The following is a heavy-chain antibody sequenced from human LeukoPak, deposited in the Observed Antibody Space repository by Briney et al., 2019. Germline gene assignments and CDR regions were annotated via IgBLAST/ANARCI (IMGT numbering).Heavy chain of an antibody. CDR3: ASALLRGRAGYYYMDV. Sequence: ASVKVSCKASGYTFTSYGISWVRQAPGQGLEWMGWISAYNGNTNYAQKLQGRVTMTTDTSTSTAYMELSSLRSEDTAVYYCASALLRGRAGYYYMDVWGKGTTVTVSS. J-gene: IGHJ6*03. CDR1: GYTFTSYG. D-gene: IGHD6-13*01. CDR2: ISAYNGNT. V-gene: IGHV1-18*01.